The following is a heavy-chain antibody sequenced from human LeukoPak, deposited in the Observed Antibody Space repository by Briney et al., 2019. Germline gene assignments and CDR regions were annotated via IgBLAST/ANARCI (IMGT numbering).Heavy chain of an antibody. V-gene: IGHV3-74*01. CDR2: INSNGSNT. Sequence: GGSLRLSCAASGFTFSSYWMHWVRQAPGKGLVWVSRINSNGSNTNYADSVKGRFTISRDNAKNTLYLQMNSLRAEDTAVYYCARVIGYCSGGSCYPNWFDPWGQGTLVTVSS. D-gene: IGHD2-15*01. CDR3: ARVIGYCSGGSCYPNWFDP. CDR1: GFTFSSYW. J-gene: IGHJ5*02.